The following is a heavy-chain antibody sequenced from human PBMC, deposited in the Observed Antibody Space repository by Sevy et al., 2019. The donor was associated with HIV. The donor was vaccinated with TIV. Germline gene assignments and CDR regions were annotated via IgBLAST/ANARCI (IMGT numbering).Heavy chain of an antibody. J-gene: IGHJ4*02. Sequence: GGSLRLSCAASGFTFSSYAMHWVRQAPGKGLEWVAVISYDGSNKYYEDSVKGRFTISRDNSKNTLYLQMNSLRAEETAVYYCARGAYYYDSSSSENEVDYWGQGTLVTVSS. V-gene: IGHV3-30-3*01. D-gene: IGHD3-22*01. CDR1: GFTFSSYA. CDR2: ISYDGSNK. CDR3: ARGAYYYDSSSSENEVDY.